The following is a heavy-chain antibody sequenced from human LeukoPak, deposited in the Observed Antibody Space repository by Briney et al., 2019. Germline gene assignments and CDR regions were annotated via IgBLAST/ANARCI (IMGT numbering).Heavy chain of an antibody. J-gene: IGHJ3*01. CDR1: GFTFTSSA. D-gene: IGHD3-22*01. V-gene: IGHV1-58*01. Sequence: SVKVSCKASGFTFTSSAVQWVRQARGQRLEWIGWVVVGSGNTNYAQKFQERVTITRDMSTSLVYMELSSLRSEDTAVYYCAAEAAYYYDSRDAFDVWGQGTMVTVSS. CDR2: VVVGSGNT. CDR3: AAEAAYYYDSRDAFDV.